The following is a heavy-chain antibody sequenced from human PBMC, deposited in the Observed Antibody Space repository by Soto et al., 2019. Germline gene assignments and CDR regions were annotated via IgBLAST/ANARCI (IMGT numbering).Heavy chain of an antibody. Sequence: PGGSLRLSCAASGFTFSSYAMHWVRQAPGKGLEWVAVISYDGSNKYYADSVKGRFTISRDNSKNTLYLQMNSLRAEDTAVYYCARDWLLGYYYDSSGYPNVAFDIWGQGTMVTVSS. D-gene: IGHD3-22*01. J-gene: IGHJ3*02. V-gene: IGHV3-30-3*01. CDR1: GFTFSSYA. CDR2: ISYDGSNK. CDR3: ARDWLLGYYYDSSGYPNVAFDI.